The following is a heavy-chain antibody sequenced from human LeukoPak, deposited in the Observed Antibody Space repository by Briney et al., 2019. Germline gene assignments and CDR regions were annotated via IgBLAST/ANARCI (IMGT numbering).Heavy chain of an antibody. V-gene: IGHV1-3*01. CDR3: ATGQYYYDSSGFSPPAEYFQH. CDR1: GYTFTSYA. CDR2: INAGNGNT. D-gene: IGHD3-22*01. J-gene: IGHJ1*01. Sequence: ASVKVSCKASGYTFTSYAMHWVRQAPGQRLEWMGWINAGNGNTKYSQKFQGRVTITRDTSASTAYMELSSLRSEDTAVYYCATGQYYYDSSGFSPPAEYFQHWGQGTLVTVSS.